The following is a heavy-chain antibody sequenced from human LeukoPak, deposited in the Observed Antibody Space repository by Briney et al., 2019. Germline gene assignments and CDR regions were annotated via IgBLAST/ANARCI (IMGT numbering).Heavy chain of an antibody. Sequence: SGRSLRLSCAASGFTFSSYEMSWVRQAPGKGLEWVSYISSSGSTIYYADSVKGRFTISRDNAKNSLYLQMISLSAEDTAVYYCAREYALYGSGSYDYWGQGTLVTVSS. V-gene: IGHV3-48*03. CDR2: ISSSGSTI. CDR3: AREYALYGSGSYDY. J-gene: IGHJ4*02. D-gene: IGHD3-10*01. CDR1: GFTFSSYE.